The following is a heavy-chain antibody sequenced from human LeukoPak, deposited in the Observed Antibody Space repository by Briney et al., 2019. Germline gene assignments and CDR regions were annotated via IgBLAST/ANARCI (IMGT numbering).Heavy chain of an antibody. CDR1: GYTFTGCS. Sequence: ASVKVSCKASGYTFTGCSMHWVRQAPGQGLEWMGWINPDSGGAIYSQKFQGRVTMTRDASISTAYMELSGLRSDDTAVYYCARDSGVPSKNDFDYWGQGTLVTVSS. J-gene: IGHJ4*02. CDR3: ARDSGVPSKNDFDY. CDR2: INPDSGGA. D-gene: IGHD3-10*01. V-gene: IGHV1-2*02.